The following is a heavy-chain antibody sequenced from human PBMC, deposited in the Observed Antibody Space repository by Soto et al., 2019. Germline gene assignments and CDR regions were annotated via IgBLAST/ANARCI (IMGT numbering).Heavy chain of an antibody. CDR1: GYIFSSYW. CDR3: ARSPRSSPYFDY. V-gene: IGHV5-51*01. J-gene: IGHJ4*02. Sequence: PGESLKISCKGSGYIFSSYWIGWVRQLPGKGLEWMGIIYPGDHETRYSPSFHGKVTISADRSINTAYLQWNSLEASDTAFYFCARSPRSSPYFDYWGQGALVTVSS. D-gene: IGHD6-13*01. CDR2: IYPGDHET.